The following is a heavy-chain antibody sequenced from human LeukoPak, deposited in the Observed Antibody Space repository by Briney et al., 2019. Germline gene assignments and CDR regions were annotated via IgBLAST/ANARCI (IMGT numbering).Heavy chain of an antibody. CDR3: TKGGGISANPLDP. D-gene: IGHD4-23*01. CDR1: GFSLWTSG. Sequence: GGSLRLSCAASGFSLWTSGIHWVRQAPGKGLEWLSLTTHDGMYTNYADSVKGRFTISTDTSKNTVYLQMNSLRPDDTAVYYCTKGGGISANPLDPWGQGTLVIVSS. J-gene: IGHJ5*02. CDR2: TTHDGMYT. V-gene: IGHV3-30*18.